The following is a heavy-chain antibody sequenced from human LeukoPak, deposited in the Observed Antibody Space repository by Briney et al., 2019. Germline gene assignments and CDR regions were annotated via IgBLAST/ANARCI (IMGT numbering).Heavy chain of an antibody. Sequence: GGSLRLSCAASGFTFSNYAMNWVRQAPGKGLEWVSAIDSGGGTYYADSVKGRFTISKDNSKNTLYLQLNSLRAEDTAVYYCAKGPQGDWGQGALVTVSS. CDR3: AKGPQGD. CDR1: GFTFSNYA. V-gene: IGHV3-23*01. CDR2: IDSGGGT. D-gene: IGHD3-16*01. J-gene: IGHJ4*02.